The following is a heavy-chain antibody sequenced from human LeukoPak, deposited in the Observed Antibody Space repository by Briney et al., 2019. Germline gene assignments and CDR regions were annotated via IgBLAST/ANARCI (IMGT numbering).Heavy chain of an antibody. CDR2: INPNSGGT. Sequence: GASVKVSYKASGYTFTGYYMHWVRQAPGQGLEWMGRINPNSGGTNYAQKFQGRVTMTRDTSISTAYMELSRLRSDGTAVYYCARDRVVWELPDYWGQGTLVTVSS. CDR3: ARDRVVWELPDY. CDR1: GYTFTGYY. V-gene: IGHV1-2*06. D-gene: IGHD1-26*01. J-gene: IGHJ4*02.